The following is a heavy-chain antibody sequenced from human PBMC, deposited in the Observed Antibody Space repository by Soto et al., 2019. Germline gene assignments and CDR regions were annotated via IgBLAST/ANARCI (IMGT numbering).Heavy chain of an antibody. V-gene: IGHV1-3*01. CDR2: VNAGNGNT. Sequence: QVQVVQSGAEVKKPGASVKLSCKASGYIFTSYAMHWVRQAPGQRLEWMGWVNAGNGNTRYSQKFQGRVTITRDTSANVAYMELTSLISEDTAVYYCARDRGSTMARGRDAFDIWGQGTMVTVSS. J-gene: IGHJ3*02. CDR3: ARDRGSTMARGRDAFDI. CDR1: GYIFTSYA. D-gene: IGHD3-10*01.